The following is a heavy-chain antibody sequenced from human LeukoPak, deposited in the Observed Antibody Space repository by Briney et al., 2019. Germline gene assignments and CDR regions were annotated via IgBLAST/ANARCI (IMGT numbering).Heavy chain of an antibody. J-gene: IGHJ3*02. CDR2: IYAGGGT. CDR1: GFTVSSNY. D-gene: IGHD2-2*01. Sequence: QPGRSLRLSCAASGFTVSSNYMSWVRQAPGKGLEWVSVIYAGGGTYYADSVEGRFTISRDNSQNTLYLQMNSLRPEDTAMYYCARDRCRSTSSCYHPYAFDMWGQGTMVTVSS. CDR3: ARDRCRSTSSCYHPYAFDM. V-gene: IGHV3-66*02.